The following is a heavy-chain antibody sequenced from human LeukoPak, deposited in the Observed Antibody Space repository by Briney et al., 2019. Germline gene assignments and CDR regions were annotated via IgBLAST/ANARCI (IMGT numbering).Heavy chain of an antibody. Sequence: SETLSLTCTVSGGSISSSSYYWDWIRQPPGKGLEWIGNIYYGGSTYYNPSLKSRVTISIDTSKNQFSLKLSSVTAADTAVYYCARENQWLATNYFDYWGQGTLVTVSS. D-gene: IGHD6-19*01. V-gene: IGHV4-39*07. CDR3: ARENQWLATNYFDY. CDR1: GGSISSSSYY. J-gene: IGHJ4*02. CDR2: IYYGGST.